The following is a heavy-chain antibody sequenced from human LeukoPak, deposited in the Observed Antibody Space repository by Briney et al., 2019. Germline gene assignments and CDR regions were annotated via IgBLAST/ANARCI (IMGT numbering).Heavy chain of an antibody. CDR3: ARTPRGSTSGLDAFAL. CDR1: GYNFNTYD. Sequence: ASVKGSYKASGYNFNTYDIKWVRQAAGQGLEWMGWMNPYSGNKGYAQKFQGRVSMTSDTSISTAFMELTSLTSDETAVYYCARTPRGSTSGLDAFALWGNGTLVSVSS. CDR2: MNPYSGNK. J-gene: IGHJ4*01. V-gene: IGHV1-8*01. D-gene: IGHD3-10*01.